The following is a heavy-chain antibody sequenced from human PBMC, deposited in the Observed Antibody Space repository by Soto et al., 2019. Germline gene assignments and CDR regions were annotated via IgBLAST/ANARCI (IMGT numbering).Heavy chain of an antibody. D-gene: IGHD1-26*01. CDR2: ISSSSSYT. CDR3: AREHRGEWELPYNFDY. J-gene: IGHJ4*02. CDR1: GFTFSDYY. V-gene: IGHV3-11*06. Sequence: GGSLRLSCAASGFTFSDYYMSWIRQAPGKGLEWVSYISSSSSYTNYADSVKGRFTISRDNAKNSLYLQMNSLRAEDTAVYYCAREHRGEWELPYNFDYWGQGTLVTVSS.